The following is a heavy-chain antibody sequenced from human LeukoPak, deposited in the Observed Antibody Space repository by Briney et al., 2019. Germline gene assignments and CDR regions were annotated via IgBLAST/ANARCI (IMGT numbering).Heavy chain of an antibody. D-gene: IGHD2-2*01. V-gene: IGHV4-30-4*01. CDR1: GGSISSNDYY. J-gene: IGHJ5*02. Sequence: NASETLSLTCTVSGGSISSNDYYWSWIRQPPGKGLEWIGYIYYSGSTYYNPSLKSRLTISADTSKNQFSLKLRSVTAADTAVYYCARDPDEYCSSTSCPWGQGTLVTVSS. CDR3: ARDPDEYCSSTSCP. CDR2: IYYSGST.